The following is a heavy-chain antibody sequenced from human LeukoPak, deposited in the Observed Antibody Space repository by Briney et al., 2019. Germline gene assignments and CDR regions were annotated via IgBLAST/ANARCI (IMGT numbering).Heavy chain of an antibody. CDR3: ARGPYCGGDCYTFDY. D-gene: IGHD2-21*02. Sequence: SETLSLTCTVSGGSISSYYWSWIRQPPGKGLEWMGYIYYSGSTYYNPSLKSRVTISVDTSKNQFSLKLSSVTAADTAVYYCARGPYCGGDCYTFDYWGQGTLVTVSS. CDR2: IYYSGST. V-gene: IGHV4-59*01. CDR1: GGSISSYY. J-gene: IGHJ4*02.